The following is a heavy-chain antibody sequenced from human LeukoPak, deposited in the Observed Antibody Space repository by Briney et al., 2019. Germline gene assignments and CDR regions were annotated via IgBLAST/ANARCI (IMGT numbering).Heavy chain of an antibody. Sequence: PGGSLRLSCAASGFTVSSNYMSWVRQAPGKGLEWASVIYSGGSTYYADSVKGRFTISRDNSKNTLYLQMNSLRAEDTAVYYCARLSAGSSGDYWGQGTLVTVSS. CDR1: GFTVSSNY. CDR3: ARLSAGSSGDY. J-gene: IGHJ4*02. CDR2: IYSGGST. V-gene: IGHV3-53*01. D-gene: IGHD6-6*01.